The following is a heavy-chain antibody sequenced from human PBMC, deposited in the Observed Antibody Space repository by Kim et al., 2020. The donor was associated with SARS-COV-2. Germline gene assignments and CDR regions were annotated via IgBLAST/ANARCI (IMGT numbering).Heavy chain of an antibody. CDR1: GFTFSSYT. CDR3: ARDKAEWLLYGYGMDV. D-gene: IGHD3-3*01. V-gene: IGHV3-21*01. CDR2: ISSSSSYI. J-gene: IGHJ6*02. Sequence: GGSLRLSCAASGFTFSSYTMNWVRQAPGKGLEWVSSISSSSSYIYYADSVKGRFTISRDNAKNSLYLQMNSLRAEDTAVHYCARDKAEWLLYGYGMDVWGQGTTVTVSS.